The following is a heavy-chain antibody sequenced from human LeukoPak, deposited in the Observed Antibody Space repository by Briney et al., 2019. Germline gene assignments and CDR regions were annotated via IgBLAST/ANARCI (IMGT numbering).Heavy chain of an antibody. CDR3: ARDFSGVGATSPGDL. CDR1: GFTFTSSA. J-gene: IGHJ5*02. V-gene: IGHV1-58*02. D-gene: IGHD1-26*01. CDR2: IVVGSGNT. Sequence: GASVKVSCKASGFTFTSSAMQWVRQARGQRLEWIGWIVVGSGNTNYAQKFQERVTITRDMSTSTAYMELRSLRSDDTAVYYCARDFSGVGATSPGDLWGQGTLVTVSS.